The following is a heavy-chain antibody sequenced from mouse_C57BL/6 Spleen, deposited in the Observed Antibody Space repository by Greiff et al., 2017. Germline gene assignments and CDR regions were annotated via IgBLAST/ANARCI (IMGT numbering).Heavy chain of an antibody. CDR2: ITPSSGYT. V-gene: IGHV1-4*01. D-gene: IGHD3-2*02. CDR1: GYTFPSYT. Sequence: VQLQQSGAELARPGASVKMSCKASGYTFPSYTMHWVKQRPGQGLEWIGYITPSSGYTKYNQKFKDKATLTADKSSSTAYMQLSSLTSEDSAVYYCARASGFYAMDYWGQGTSVTVSS. CDR3: ARASGFYAMDY. J-gene: IGHJ4*01.